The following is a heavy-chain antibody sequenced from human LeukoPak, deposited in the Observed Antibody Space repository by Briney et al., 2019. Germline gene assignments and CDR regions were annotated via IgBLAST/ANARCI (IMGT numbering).Heavy chain of an antibody. D-gene: IGHD6-13*01. J-gene: IGHJ4*02. V-gene: IGHV3-23*01. Sequence: PGGSLRLSCAASGFTFSSYAMSWVRQAPGKGLEWVSANSVGSITYYADSVKGRFTISRDNSKNTLYLQMNSLRAEDTAVYYCAKHLAYSRQSPDYWGQGTLVTVSS. CDR3: AKHLAYSRQSPDY. CDR2: NSVGSIT. CDR1: GFTFSSYA.